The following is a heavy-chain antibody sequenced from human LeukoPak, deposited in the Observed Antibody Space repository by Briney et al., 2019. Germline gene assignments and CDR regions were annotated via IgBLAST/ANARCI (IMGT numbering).Heavy chain of an antibody. CDR1: GYTFTGYY. D-gene: IGHD1-14*01. CDR3: AKPYMTGDAFDI. CDR2: INPNGGGT. J-gene: IGHJ3*02. V-gene: IGHV1-2*02. Sequence: ASVKVSCKASGYTFTGYYMHWVRQAPGQGLEWMGWINPNGGGTNYAQKFQGRVTMTRDTSISTAYMELSRLRSDDTAVYYCAKPYMTGDAFDIWGQGTMVTVSS.